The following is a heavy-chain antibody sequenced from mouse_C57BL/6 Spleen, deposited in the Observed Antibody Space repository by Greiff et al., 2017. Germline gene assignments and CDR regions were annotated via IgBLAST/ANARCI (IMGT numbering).Heavy chain of an antibody. D-gene: IGHD1-1*01. J-gene: IGHJ1*03. CDR2: IYPGDGAT. CDR3: ARDYGSSPLGLGV. V-gene: IGHV1-82*01. CDR1: GYAFSSPW. Sequence: QVQLQQSGPELVKPGASVKISCKASGYAFSSPWMNWVKQRPGKGLEWIGRIYPGDGATNYNGKFKGKATLTADKSSSTAYMQLSSLTSEDSAVYVFARDYGSSPLGLGVWGTGTTVTVSS.